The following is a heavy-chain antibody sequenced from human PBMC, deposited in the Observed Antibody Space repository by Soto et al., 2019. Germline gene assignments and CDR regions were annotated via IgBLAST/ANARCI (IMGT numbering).Heavy chain of an antibody. J-gene: IGHJ6*03. Sequence: GGSLRLSCAASGFTFSSYGMHWVRQAPGKGLEWVAVISYDGSNKYYADSVKGRFTISRDNSKNTLYLQMNSLRAEDTDVYYCEKESAHDRQRYYNNYYYMDVWGKGTTVTVSS. D-gene: IGHD1-1*01. CDR2: ISYDGSNK. CDR3: EKESAHDRQRYYNNYYYMDV. V-gene: IGHV3-30*18. CDR1: GFTFSSYG.